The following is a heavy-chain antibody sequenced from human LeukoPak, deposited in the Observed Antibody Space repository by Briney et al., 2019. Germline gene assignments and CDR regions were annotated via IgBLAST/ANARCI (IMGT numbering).Heavy chain of an antibody. D-gene: IGHD2/OR15-2a*01. Sequence: PGGSLRLSCAASGFTFSSYAMSWVRQAPGKGLEWVSAISGSGGSTYYADSVKGRFTISRDNSKNTLYLQMNSLRAEDTAVYYCARVIPRPYRAEYFQHWGQGTLVTVSS. V-gene: IGHV3-23*01. CDR3: ARVIPRPYRAEYFQH. CDR1: GFTFSSYA. CDR2: ISGSGGST. J-gene: IGHJ1*01.